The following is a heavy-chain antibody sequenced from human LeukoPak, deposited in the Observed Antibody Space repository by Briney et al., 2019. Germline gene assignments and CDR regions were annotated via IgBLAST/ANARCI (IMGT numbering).Heavy chain of an antibody. Sequence: GGSLRLSCAASGFTFSSYAMSWVRQAPGKGLEWVSSISGSGDSTYYADSVKGRFTISRDNAKNSLYLQMNSLRAEDTAVYYCAELGITMIGGVWGKGTTVTISS. CDR1: GFTFSSYA. V-gene: IGHV3-23*01. J-gene: IGHJ6*04. CDR2: ISGSGDST. CDR3: AELGITMIGGV. D-gene: IGHD3-10*02.